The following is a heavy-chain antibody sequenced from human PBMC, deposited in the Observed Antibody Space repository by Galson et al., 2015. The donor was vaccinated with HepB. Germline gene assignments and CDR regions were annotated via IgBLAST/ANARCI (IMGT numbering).Heavy chain of an antibody. J-gene: IGHJ4*02. CDR2: IYHRGNT. CDR3: ARDRYSHNLDAEY. CDR1: GDSISNSNYY. Sequence: TLSLTCTVSGDSISNSNYYWAWIRQPPGKGLEWIATIYHRGNTYYNPSLQHRVTISIDTSRNEFYLKVNSVTAADTALYYCARDRYSHNLDAEYWGQGTLVSVSS. V-gene: IGHV4-39*02. D-gene: IGHD3/OR15-3a*01.